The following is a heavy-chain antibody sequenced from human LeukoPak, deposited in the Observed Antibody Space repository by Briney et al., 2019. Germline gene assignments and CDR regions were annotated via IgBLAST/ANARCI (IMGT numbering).Heavy chain of an antibody. CDR2: ISSSSSSYI. CDR1: GFTFSSYS. V-gene: IGHV3-21*01. D-gene: IGHD2-15*01. J-gene: IGHJ4*02. CDR3: ARGMYCSGGSCYYFEDY. Sequence: GGSLRLSCAASGFTFSSYSMNWVRQAPGKGLEWVSSISSSSSSYIYYADSVKGRFTISRDNAKNSLYLQVNSLRAEDTAVYYCARGMYCSGGSCYYFEDYWGQGTLVTVSS.